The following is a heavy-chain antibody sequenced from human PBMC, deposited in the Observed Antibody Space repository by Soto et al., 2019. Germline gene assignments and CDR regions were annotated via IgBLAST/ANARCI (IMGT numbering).Heavy chain of an antibody. CDR1: GFSLSTSGVG. CDR2: IYWDDDK. CDR3: ARSRSAARTDTWFDP. J-gene: IGHJ5*02. D-gene: IGHD6-6*01. V-gene: IGHV2-5*02. Sequence: QITLKESGPTLVKPTQTLTLTCTFSGFSLSTSGVGVGWIRQPPGKALEWLALIYWDDDKRYSPSLKSRLTVTKDPSKSPVVLTMTNMHPVATAPYYCARSRSAARTDTWFDPWGQGTLVTVSS.